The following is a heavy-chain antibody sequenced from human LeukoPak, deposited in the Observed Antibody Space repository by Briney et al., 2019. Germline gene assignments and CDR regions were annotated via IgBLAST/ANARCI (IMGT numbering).Heavy chain of an antibody. CDR2: IYHSGST. CDR1: GYSISSGYY. Sequence: SETLSLTCAVSGYSISSGYYWGWIRQPPGKGLEWIGSIYHSGSTYYNPSLKSRVTISVDTSKNQFSLKLSSVTAADTAAYYCARVRSMTTVTTNAFDIWGQGTMVTVSS. J-gene: IGHJ3*02. D-gene: IGHD4-17*01. V-gene: IGHV4-38-2*01. CDR3: ARVRSMTTVTTNAFDI.